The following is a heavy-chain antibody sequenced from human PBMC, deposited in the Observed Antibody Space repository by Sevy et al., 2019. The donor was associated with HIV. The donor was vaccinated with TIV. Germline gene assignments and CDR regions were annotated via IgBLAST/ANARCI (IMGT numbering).Heavy chain of an antibody. CDR2: IIPIFGTA. V-gene: IGHV1-69*06. CDR1: GGTFSSYA. CDR3: AREGGWELRGWYFDY. Sequence: ASVKVSCKASGGTFSSYAISWVRQAPGQGLEWMGGIIPIFGTANYAQKFQGRVTITADKSTSTAYMELSSLRSEDTAVYNCAREGGWELRGWYFDYWGQGTLVTVSS. J-gene: IGHJ4*02. D-gene: IGHD1-26*01.